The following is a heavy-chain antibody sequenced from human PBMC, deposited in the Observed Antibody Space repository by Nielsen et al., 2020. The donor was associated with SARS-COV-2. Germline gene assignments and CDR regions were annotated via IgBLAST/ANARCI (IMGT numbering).Heavy chain of an antibody. CDR2: INGDGGDK. Sequence: GESLKISCEVSGFTFSDYWMTWVRQAPGKGLEWVASINGDGGDKYYVDSVKGRFTISRDNPKNSMSLQMGSLWAEDTAVYYCARRSSGGYSRRFFDFWGQGNLVTVSS. CDR3: ARRSSGGYSRRFFDF. V-gene: IGHV3-7*01. J-gene: IGHJ4*02. D-gene: IGHD3-22*01. CDR1: GFTFSDYW.